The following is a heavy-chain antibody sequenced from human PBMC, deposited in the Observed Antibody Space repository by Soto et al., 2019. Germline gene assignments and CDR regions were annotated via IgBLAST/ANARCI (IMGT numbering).Heavy chain of an antibody. Sequence: EVQLLESGGGLVQPGGSLRLSCAASGFTFSSYAMSWVRQAPGKGLEWVSAISGSGGSTYYADSVKGRFTISRDNSKNTLYLQMNSLRAEDTAVYYCAKDNRPIWFGEPAPLDYWGQGTLVTVSS. V-gene: IGHV3-23*01. CDR1: GFTFSSYA. J-gene: IGHJ4*02. D-gene: IGHD3-10*01. CDR2: ISGSGGST. CDR3: AKDNRPIWFGEPAPLDY.